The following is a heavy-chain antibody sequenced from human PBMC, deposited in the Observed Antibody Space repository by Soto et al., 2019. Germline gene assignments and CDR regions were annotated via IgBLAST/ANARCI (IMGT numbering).Heavy chain of an antibody. V-gene: IGHV5-51*01. Sequence: LGESLKISCKGSGYSFTSYWIGWVRQKPGKGLEWMGIIYPSDSDTRYSPSFQHQVTISADRSINTAYLQLRSLKTSDSAMYFCAGGIYYNYWGQGTQVTVSS. CDR1: GYSFTSYW. CDR2: IYPSDSDT. D-gene: IGHD1-1*01. CDR3: AGGIYYNY. J-gene: IGHJ4*02.